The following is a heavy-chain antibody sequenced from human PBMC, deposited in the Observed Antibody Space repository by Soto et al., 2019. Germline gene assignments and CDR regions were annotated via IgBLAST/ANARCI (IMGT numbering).Heavy chain of an antibody. CDR1: GGTFSSYA. CDR2: IIPIFGTA. J-gene: IGHJ4*02. Sequence: SVKVSCKASGGTFSSYAISWVRQAPGQGLEWMGGIIPIFGTANYAQKFQGRVTITADESTSTAYMELSSLRSEDTAVYYCARMRYESYGPLIFGYWGQGTLVTVS. D-gene: IGHD5-18*01. CDR3: ARMRYESYGPLIFGY. V-gene: IGHV1-69*13.